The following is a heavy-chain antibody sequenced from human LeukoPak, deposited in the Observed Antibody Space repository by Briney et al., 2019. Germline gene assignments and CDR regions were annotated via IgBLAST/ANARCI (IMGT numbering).Heavy chain of an antibody. CDR1: GYTFTSYY. CDR3: ARGTDHYYDSSGYYQNPDAFDI. Sequence: ASVKVSCKASGYTFTSYYMRWVRQAPGQGLEWMGIINPSGGSTSYAQKFQGRVTMTRDMSASTVYMELSSLRSEDTAVYYCARGTDHYYDSSGYYQNPDAFDIWGQGTMVTVSS. D-gene: IGHD3-22*01. CDR2: INPSGGST. J-gene: IGHJ3*02. V-gene: IGHV1-46*01.